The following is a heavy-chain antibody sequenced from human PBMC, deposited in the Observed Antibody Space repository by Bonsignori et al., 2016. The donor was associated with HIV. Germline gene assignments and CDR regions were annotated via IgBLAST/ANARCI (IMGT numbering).Heavy chain of an antibody. D-gene: IGHD6-19*01. J-gene: IGHJ4*02. V-gene: IGHV1-2*02. CDR2: INPNSGGT. Sequence: ASVKVSCKASGYTFTGYYMHWVRQAPGQGLEWMGWINPNSGGTNYAQKFQGRVTMTRDTSISTAYMELSRLRSDDTAVYYCARDRYSSGRVPALIDYWGQGTLVTVSS. CDR3: ARDRYSSGRVPALIDY. CDR1: GYTFTGYY.